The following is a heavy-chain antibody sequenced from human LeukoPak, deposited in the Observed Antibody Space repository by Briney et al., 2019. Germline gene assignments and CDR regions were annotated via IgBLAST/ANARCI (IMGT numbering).Heavy chain of an antibody. J-gene: IGHJ4*02. D-gene: IGHD1-26*01. Sequence: PSETLSLTCTVSGGSISNYYWSWVRQPPGEGLEWIVHIYYSGSTNYNPSLKSRVTISVDTSKNQFSLKLSSVTAADTAVYYCAGGGSYLRYYFDHWGQGTLVTVSS. CDR1: GGSISNYY. CDR2: IYYSGST. V-gene: IGHV4-59*08. CDR3: AGGGSYLRYYFDH.